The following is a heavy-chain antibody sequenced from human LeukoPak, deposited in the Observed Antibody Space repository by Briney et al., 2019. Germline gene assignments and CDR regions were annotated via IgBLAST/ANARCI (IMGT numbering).Heavy chain of an antibody. CDR1: GFTFSSYA. J-gene: IGHJ2*01. Sequence: GGSLRLSCAASGFTFSSYAMSWIRQAPGKGLDWVSAVSGGGEDTYYPDSVKGRFTISRDNSKNTLYLQMNSLRVEDTAIYYCAKPRAMTTGIGRYFDLWGRGTLVTVSS. CDR3: AKPRAMTTGIGRYFDL. CDR2: VSGGGEDT. D-gene: IGHD3-10*01. V-gene: IGHV3-23*01.